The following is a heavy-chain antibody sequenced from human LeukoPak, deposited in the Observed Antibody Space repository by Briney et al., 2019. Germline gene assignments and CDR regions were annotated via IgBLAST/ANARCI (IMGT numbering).Heavy chain of an antibody. Sequence: GGSLRLSCAASGFTFSSYAMSWVRQAPGKGLEWVSSISSSSSYIYYADSVKGRFTISRDNAKNSLYLQMNSLRAEDTAVYYCARDDLNPEYYDYVWGSYRGFDYWGQGTLVTVSS. D-gene: IGHD3-16*02. V-gene: IGHV3-21*01. CDR1: GFTFSSYA. CDR3: ARDDLNPEYYDYVWGSYRGFDY. CDR2: ISSSSSYI. J-gene: IGHJ4*02.